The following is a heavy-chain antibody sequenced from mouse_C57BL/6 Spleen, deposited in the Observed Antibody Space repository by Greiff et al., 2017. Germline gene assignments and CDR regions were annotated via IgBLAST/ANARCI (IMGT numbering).Heavy chain of an antibody. D-gene: IGHD2-13*01. CDR3: TRSETTPYAMDY. V-gene: IGHV1-5*01. Sequence: EVQGVESGTVLARPGASVTMSCKTSGYTFTSYWMHWVKQRPGQGLEWIGAIYPGNSDTSYNQKFKGKAKLTAVTSASTAYMELSSLTNEDSAVYYCTRSETTPYAMDYWGQGTSVTVSS. CDR1: GYTFTSYW. CDR2: IYPGNSDT. J-gene: IGHJ4*01.